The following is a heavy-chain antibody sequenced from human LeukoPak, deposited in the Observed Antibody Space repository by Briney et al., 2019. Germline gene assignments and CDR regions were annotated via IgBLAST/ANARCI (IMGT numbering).Heavy chain of an antibody. CDR3: ASSPRSDYYYMDV. J-gene: IGHJ6*03. Sequence: PEASVKVSCKASGGAFSSYAISWVRQAPGQGLEWMGGIIPIFGTANYAQKFQGRVTITTDESTSTAYMELSSLRSEDTAVYYCASSPRSDYYYMDVWGKGTTVTVSS. V-gene: IGHV1-69*05. CDR2: IIPIFGTA. CDR1: GGAFSSYA.